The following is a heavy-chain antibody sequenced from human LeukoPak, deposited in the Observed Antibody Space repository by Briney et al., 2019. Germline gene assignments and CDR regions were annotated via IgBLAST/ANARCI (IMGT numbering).Heavy chain of an antibody. V-gene: IGHV1-8*01. CDR1: GYTFTSYD. J-gene: IGHJ4*02. D-gene: IGHD5-24*01. CDR2: MNPNSGNT. CDR3: AVNGWLQRDFDY. Sequence: ASVKVSCKASGYTFTSYDINWVRQATGQGLEWMGWMNPNSGNTGYAQKFQGRVTMTRNTSINTAYMELSSLRSEDTAVYYCAVNGWLQRDFDYWGQGTLVTVSS.